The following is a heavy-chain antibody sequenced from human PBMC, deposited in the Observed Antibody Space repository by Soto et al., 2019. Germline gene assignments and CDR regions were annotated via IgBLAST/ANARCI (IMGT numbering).Heavy chain of an antibody. V-gene: IGHV1-69*01. CDR1: GGTFSNYA. J-gene: IGHJ6*02. Sequence: QVQLVQSGAEVKKPGSSVKVSCKASGGTFSNYAISWVRQAPGQGLEWMGGIIPLSGTAYYAQKLQGRVTITADDSTSTACMELRSLRSEDMAIYYCASDYAVADNYYYGMYVWGQGTTVTVSS. D-gene: IGHD6-19*01. CDR2: IIPLSGTA. CDR3: ASDYAVADNYYYGMYV.